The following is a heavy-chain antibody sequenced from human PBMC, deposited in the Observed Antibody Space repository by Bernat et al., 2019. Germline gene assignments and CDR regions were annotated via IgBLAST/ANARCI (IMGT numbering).Heavy chain of an antibody. Sequence: QVQLVQSGAEVKKPGASVKVSCKASGYTFTGYYMHWVRQAPGQGLEWMGWINPNSGGTNYAQKFQGRVTMTRDTSISTAYMELSRLRSDDTAVYYCRREPQELYGSGSYYTHWGQGTLVTVSS. CDR3: RREPQELYGSGSYYTH. CDR1: GYTFTGYY. D-gene: IGHD3-10*01. CDR2: INPNSGGT. V-gene: IGHV1-2*02. J-gene: IGHJ4*02.